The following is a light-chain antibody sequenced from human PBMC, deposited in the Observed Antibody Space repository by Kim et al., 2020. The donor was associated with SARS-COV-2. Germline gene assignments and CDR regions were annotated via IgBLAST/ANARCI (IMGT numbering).Light chain of an antibody. Sequence: NFMLTQPHSVSESPGKTVTISCTRSSGSIASNYVQWYQKRPGSSPTTVIYEDNQRPSGVPDRFFGSIDSSSNSASLTISGLKTEDEADYYCQSYDSSNQVFGGGTQLTVL. J-gene: IGLJ3*02. CDR3: QSYDSSNQV. CDR2: EDN. V-gene: IGLV6-57*01. CDR1: SGSIASNY.